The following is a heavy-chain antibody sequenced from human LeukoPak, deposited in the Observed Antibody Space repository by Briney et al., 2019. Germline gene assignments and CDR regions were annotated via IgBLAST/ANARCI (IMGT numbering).Heavy chain of an antibody. CDR2: IYYSGSP. Sequence: PSQTLSLTCTVSGGSISSGDYYLSWIRKPPGKGLEWIGYIYYSGSPYYNPSLKSRVTISLDTSKNQFSPKLSSVTDADTAVYYCARDQLFEGTGYWLYYGMDVWGQGTTVSVSS. CDR3: ARDQLFEGTGYWLYYGMDV. CDR1: GGSISSGDYY. V-gene: IGHV4-30-4*01. D-gene: IGHD3/OR15-3a*01. J-gene: IGHJ6*02.